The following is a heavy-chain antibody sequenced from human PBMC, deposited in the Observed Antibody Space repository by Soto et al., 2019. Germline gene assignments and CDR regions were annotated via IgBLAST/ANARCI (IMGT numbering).Heavy chain of an antibody. CDR1: GFTFSSYA. CDR3: AKAVGYGDYFDY. V-gene: IGHV3-23*01. Sequence: GGSLRLSCAASGFTFSSYAMSWARQAPGKGLECVSAISGGGGSTYYADSVKGRFTISRDNSKNTLYLQMNSLRAEDTAVYYCAKAVGYGDYFDYWGQGTLVTVSS. J-gene: IGHJ4*02. CDR2: ISGGGGST. D-gene: IGHD4-17*01.